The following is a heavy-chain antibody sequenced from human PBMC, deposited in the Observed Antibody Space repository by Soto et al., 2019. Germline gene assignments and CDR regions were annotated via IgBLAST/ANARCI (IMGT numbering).Heavy chain of an antibody. V-gene: IGHV1-58*01. Sequence: QMQLVQSGPEVKKPGTSVKVSCKASGFTFTSSAVQWVRQARGQRLEWIGWIVVGSGNTNYAQKFQERVTITRDMSTSTAYLELSSLRSEDTAVYYWAADILLWFGELLPYYYYGMDVWGQGTTVTVSS. D-gene: IGHD3-10*01. J-gene: IGHJ6*02. CDR2: IVVGSGNT. CDR3: AADILLWFGELLPYYYYGMDV. CDR1: GFTFTSSA.